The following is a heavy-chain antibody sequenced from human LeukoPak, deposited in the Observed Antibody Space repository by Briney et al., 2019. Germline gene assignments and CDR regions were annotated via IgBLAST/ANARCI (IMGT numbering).Heavy chain of an antibody. CDR2: IYYSGST. CDR3: ARPGLLWFGELLYDRVDSHWFDP. CDR1: GGTISSSSYY. J-gene: IGHJ5*02. D-gene: IGHD3-10*01. Sequence: PSETLSLTCTVSGGTISSSSYYWGWIRQPPGKGLEWIGSIYYSGSTYYNPSLKSLVTISVDTSKNQFSLKLSSVTAADTAVYYCARPGLLWFGELLYDRVDSHWFDPWGQGTLVTVSS. V-gene: IGHV4-39*01.